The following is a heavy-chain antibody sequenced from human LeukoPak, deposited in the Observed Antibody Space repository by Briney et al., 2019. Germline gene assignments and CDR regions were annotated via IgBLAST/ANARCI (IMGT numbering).Heavy chain of an antibody. CDR1: GYTFTSYD. V-gene: IGHV1-8*01. CDR2: MNPNSGNT. J-gene: IGHJ6*02. D-gene: IGHD2-2*01. CDR3: ARHCSSTSCPPLNHYYYGMDV. Sequence: GASVKVSCKASGYTFTSYDINWVRQATGQGLEWMGWMNPNSGNTGYAQKFQGRVTMTRNTSISTAYMELSSLRSEDTAVYYCARHCSSTSCPPLNHYYYGMDVWGQGTMVTVSS.